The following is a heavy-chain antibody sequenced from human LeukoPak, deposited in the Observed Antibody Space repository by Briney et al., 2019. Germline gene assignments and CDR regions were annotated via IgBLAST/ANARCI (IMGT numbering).Heavy chain of an antibody. CDR2: ISGSGGST. D-gene: IGHD3-10*01. Sequence: GGSLRLSCAASGFTFSSYAMSWVRQAPGKGLEWVSAISGSGGSTYYADSVKGRFTISRDNFKNTLYLQMNSLRAEDTAVYYCAKTLSMVRGFDYWGQGTLVTVSS. CDR1: GFTFSSYA. J-gene: IGHJ4*02. CDR3: AKTLSMVRGFDY. V-gene: IGHV3-23*01.